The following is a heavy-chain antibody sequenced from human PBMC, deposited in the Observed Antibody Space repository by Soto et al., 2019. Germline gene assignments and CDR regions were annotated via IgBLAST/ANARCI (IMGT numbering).Heavy chain of an antibody. CDR3: ARVLKSPISIVGATTRWFDP. CDR1: GGSISSYY. D-gene: IGHD1-26*01. V-gene: IGHV4-59*01. CDR2: IYYSGST. J-gene: IGHJ5*02. Sequence: PSETLSLTCTVSGGSISSYYWSWIRQPPGKGLEWIGYIYYSGSTNYNPSLKSRVTISVDTPKNQFSLKLSSVTAADTAVYYCARVLKSPISIVGATTRWFDPWGQGTLVTVSS.